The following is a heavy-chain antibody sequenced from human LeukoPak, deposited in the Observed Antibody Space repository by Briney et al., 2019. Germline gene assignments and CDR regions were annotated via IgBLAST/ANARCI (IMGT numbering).Heavy chain of an antibody. CDR2: INPSGGST. Sequence: ASVKVSCKASGYTFTSYYMHWVRQASGQGLEWMGIINPSGGSTSYAQKFQGRVTMTRDMSTSTVYMELSSLRSEDTAVYYCALGSGGSSGYPDAFDIWGQGTMVTVSS. CDR1: GYTFTSYY. V-gene: IGHV1-46*01. CDR3: ALGSGGSSGYPDAFDI. J-gene: IGHJ3*02. D-gene: IGHD3-22*01.